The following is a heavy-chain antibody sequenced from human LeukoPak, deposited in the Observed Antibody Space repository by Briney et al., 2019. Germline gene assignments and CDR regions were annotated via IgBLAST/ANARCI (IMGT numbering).Heavy chain of an antibody. CDR2: IYYSGST. CDR1: GGSISSYY. V-gene: IGHV4-59*01. Sequence: SETLSLTCTVSGGSISSYYRSWIRQPPGKGLEWIGYIYYSGSTNYSPSLKSRVTISVDTSKNQFSLKLSSVTAADTAVYYCAREDLAAAGTIFDYWGQGTLVTVSS. D-gene: IGHD6-13*01. CDR3: AREDLAAAGTIFDY. J-gene: IGHJ4*02.